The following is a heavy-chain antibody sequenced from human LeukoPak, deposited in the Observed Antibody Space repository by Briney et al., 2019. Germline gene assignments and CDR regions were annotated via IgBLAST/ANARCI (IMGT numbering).Heavy chain of an antibody. CDR2: INHSGST. J-gene: IGHJ4*02. Sequence: PSETLSLTCAVYGGSFSGYYWSWIRQPPGKGLEWIGEINHSGSTNYNPSLKSRVTISVDTSKNQFSLKLSSVTAADTAVYYCARGSAAADRWGQGTLVTVSS. CDR1: GGSFSGYY. D-gene: IGHD6-13*01. CDR3: ARGSAAADR. V-gene: IGHV4-34*01.